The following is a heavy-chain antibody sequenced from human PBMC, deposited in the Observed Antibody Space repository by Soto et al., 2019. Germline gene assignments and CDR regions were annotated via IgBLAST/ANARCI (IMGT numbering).Heavy chain of an antibody. CDR1: GDSVSSNSAA. CDR3: VRGRGGSYYRNYPYYFDY. V-gene: IGHV6-1*01. D-gene: IGHD3-10*01. J-gene: IGHJ4*02. CDR2: TYYRSKWYN. Sequence: SQTLSLTCAISGDSVSSNSAAWNWIRQSPSRGLEWLGRTYYRSKWYNDYAVSVKSRITINPDISKNQFSVKLSSVTAADTAVYYCVRGRGGSYYRNYPYYFDYWGQGTLVTVSS.